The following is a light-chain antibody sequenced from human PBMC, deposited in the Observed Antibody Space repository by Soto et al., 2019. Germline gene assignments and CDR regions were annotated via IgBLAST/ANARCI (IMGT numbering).Light chain of an antibody. CDR2: GAS. J-gene: IGKJ1*01. V-gene: IGKV3-20*01. Sequence: EIVLTQSPGTLSLSPGERATLSCRASQSVSSNYLAWYQQKPGQALRLLIYGASSRATGIPDRISGSGSGTDFTLTISRLEAEDFAVYYCHRYDSSPWTFGQGTKVAIK. CDR1: QSVSSNY. CDR3: HRYDSSPWT.